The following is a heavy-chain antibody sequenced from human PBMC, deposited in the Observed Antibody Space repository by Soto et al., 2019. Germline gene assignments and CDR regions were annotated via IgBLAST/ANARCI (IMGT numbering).Heavy chain of an antibody. D-gene: IGHD6-6*01. CDR1: GFTFSDYY. J-gene: IGHJ6*03. V-gene: IGHV3-11*01. CDR2: ISSSGSTI. Sequence: GGSLRLSCAASGFTFSDYYMSWIRQAPGKGLEWVSYISSSGSTIYYADSVKGRFTISRDNAKNSLYLQMNSLRAEDTAVYYCARVATEAHYYYYYMDVWGKGTTVTVSS. CDR3: ARVATEAHYYYYYMDV.